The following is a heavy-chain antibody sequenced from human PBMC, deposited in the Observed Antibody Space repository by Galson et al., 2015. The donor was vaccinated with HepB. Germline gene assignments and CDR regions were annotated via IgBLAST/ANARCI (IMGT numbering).Heavy chain of an antibody. J-gene: IGHJ6*02. CDR2: ISSTGRYI. D-gene: IGHD6-19*01. CDR1: GFTFSAYC. V-gene: IGHV3-21*06. CDR3: ARACLVPGVAPVGTVAGSPCYKNGMDL. Sequence: SLRLSCAASGFTFSAYCMTWVRRAPGKGLEWVSSISSTGRYIYYADSVEGRFTISKDNAENSLYLQMNSLRADDTAVYYCARACLVPGVAPVGTVAGSPCYKNGMDLWGQGTTVTVSS.